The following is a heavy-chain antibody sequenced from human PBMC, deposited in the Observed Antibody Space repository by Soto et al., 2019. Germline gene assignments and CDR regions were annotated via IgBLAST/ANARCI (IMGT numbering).Heavy chain of an antibody. CDR2: IYPGDSDT. Sequence: GESLKISCKGSGYSFTSYWIGWVRQMPGKGLEWMGIIYPGDSDTRYSPSFQGQVTISADKSISTAYLQWSSLKASDTAMYYCAICSHRSPPTIWETGDCYGMDVWGQGTTVTVSS. CDR3: AICSHRSPPTIWETGDCYGMDV. D-gene: IGHD3-9*01. V-gene: IGHV5-51*01. CDR1: GYSFTSYW. J-gene: IGHJ6*01.